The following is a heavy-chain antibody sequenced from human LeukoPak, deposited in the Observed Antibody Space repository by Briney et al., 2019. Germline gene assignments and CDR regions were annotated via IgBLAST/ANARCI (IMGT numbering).Heavy chain of an antibody. CDR1: GYTFTIYD. D-gene: IGHD3-3*01. CDR2: MNPNSGNT. V-gene: IGHV1-8*01. CDR3: ARGGFLEWLGSSGMDV. J-gene: IGHJ6*02. Sequence: GASVKVSCKASGYTFTIYDINWVRQATGQGLEWMGWMNPNSGNTGYAQKFQGRVTKTRNTSISTAYMELSSLRSENTAVYYCARGGFLEWLGSSGMDVWGQGTTVTVSS.